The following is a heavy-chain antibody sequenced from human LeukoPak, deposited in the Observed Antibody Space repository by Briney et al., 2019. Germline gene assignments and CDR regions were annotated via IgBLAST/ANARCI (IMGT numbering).Heavy chain of an antibody. D-gene: IGHD3-10*01. CDR1: GLTISSYE. CDR2: ISSSGNTI. CDR3: AKDRGIISDY. Sequence: GGSLRLSCAASGLTISSYEMSWVRQAAGKGLEWISYISSSGNTIFYSDSVKGRFTISRDNAKNSLHLQMNSLRAEDTAVYYCAKDRGIISDYWGQGTLVTVSS. V-gene: IGHV3-48*03. J-gene: IGHJ4*02.